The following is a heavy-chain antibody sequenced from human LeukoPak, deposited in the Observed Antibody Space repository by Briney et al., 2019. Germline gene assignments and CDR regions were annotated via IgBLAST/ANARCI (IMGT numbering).Heavy chain of an antibody. D-gene: IGHD6-6*01. CDR3: ARGVEYSSSSGLGY. CDR1: GGSISSYY. V-gene: IGHV4-59*01. Sequence: PSETLSLTCTVSGGSISSYYWSWIRQPPGKGLEWMGYIYYSGSTNYNPSLKSRVTISVDTSKNQFSLKLSSVTAADTAVYCCARGVEYSSSSGLGYWGQGTLVTVSS. J-gene: IGHJ4*02. CDR2: IYYSGST.